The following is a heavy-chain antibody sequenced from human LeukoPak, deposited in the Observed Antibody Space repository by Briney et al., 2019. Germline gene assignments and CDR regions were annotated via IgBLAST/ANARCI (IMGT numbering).Heavy chain of an antibody. CDR2: INHSGST. CDR1: GGSFSGYY. J-gene: IGHJ4*02. CDR3: ARMPTDTAMVCFDY. Sequence: SETLSLTCAVYGGSFSGYYWSWIRQPPGKGLEWIGKINHSGSTNYNPSLKSRVTISVDTSKNQFSLKLSSVTAADTAVYYCARMPTDTAMVCFDYWGQGTLVTVSS. D-gene: IGHD5-18*01. V-gene: IGHV4-34*01.